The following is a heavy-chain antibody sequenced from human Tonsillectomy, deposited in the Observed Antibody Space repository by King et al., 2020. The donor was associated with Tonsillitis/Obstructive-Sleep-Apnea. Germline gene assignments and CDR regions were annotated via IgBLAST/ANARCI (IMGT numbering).Heavy chain of an antibody. Sequence: QLQESGSGLVKPSQTLSLTCAVSGGSISSGGYSWSWIRQPPGNGLEWMGYIYPGGSTYYNPSLKSRATMSIDRSKNQFSLKLNSVTAADTAMYYCASYGDYEMGAFDIWGQGTMVTVSS. J-gene: IGHJ3*02. CDR1: GGSISSGGYS. V-gene: IGHV4-30-2*01. CDR3: ASYGDYEMGAFDI. D-gene: IGHD4-17*01. CDR2: IYPGGST.